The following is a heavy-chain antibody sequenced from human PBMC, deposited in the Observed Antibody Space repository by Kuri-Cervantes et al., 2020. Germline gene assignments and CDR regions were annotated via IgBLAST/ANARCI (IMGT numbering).Heavy chain of an antibody. CDR3: AKEGDCSSISCYRRFYYYYYMDV. CDR1: GFTFSSYA. J-gene: IGHJ6*03. Sequence: GESLKISCAASGFTFSSYAMSWVRQAPGKGLEWFSAISGSGGSTYYADSVKGRFTISRDNSKNTLYLQMNSLRAEDTAVYYCAKEGDCSSISCYRRFYYYYYMDVWGKGTTVTVSS. D-gene: IGHD2-2*01. V-gene: IGHV3-23*01. CDR2: ISGSGGST.